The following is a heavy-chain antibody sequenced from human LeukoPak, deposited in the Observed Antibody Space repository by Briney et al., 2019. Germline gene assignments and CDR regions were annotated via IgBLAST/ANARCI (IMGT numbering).Heavy chain of an antibody. CDR1: GGSISSSSYY. D-gene: IGHD6-19*01. J-gene: IGHJ5*02. V-gene: IGHV4-39*01. CDR3: ATRIAVDDCGFDP. CDR2: IYYSGST. Sequence: SETLSLTCTVSGGSISSSSYYWGWIRQPPGKGLEWIRSIYYSGSTYYNPSLKSRVTISVDTSKNQFSLRLSSVTAADTAVYYCATRIAVDDCGFDPWGQGTLVTVSS.